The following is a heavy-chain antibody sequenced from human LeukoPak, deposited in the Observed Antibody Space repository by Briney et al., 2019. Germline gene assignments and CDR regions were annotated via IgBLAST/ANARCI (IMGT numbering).Heavy chain of an antibody. CDR2: INSSGDST. CDR3: ATTGRVGATIMDCFDY. CDR1: GFTFSSYA. D-gene: IGHD1-26*01. V-gene: IGHV3-23*01. J-gene: IGHJ4*02. Sequence: PAGSLRLSCAASGFTFSSYAMSWVRQAPGKGLEWVSAINSSGDSTYYADSGKGRFTNSRDNSKNTLELQMDSPKAEDAAVYYCATTGRVGATIMDCFDYWGQGTLVTVSS.